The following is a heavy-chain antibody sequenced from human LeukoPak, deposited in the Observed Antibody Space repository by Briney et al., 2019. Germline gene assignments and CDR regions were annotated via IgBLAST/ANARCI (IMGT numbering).Heavy chain of an antibody. CDR3: ARDTYYYDSSGYYLLRFDY. CDR2: ISSSSSYI. CDR1: GFTFGSYS. D-gene: IGHD3-22*01. V-gene: IGHV3-21*01. Sequence: GGSLRLSCAASGFTFGSYSMNWVRQAPGKGLEWVSSISSSSSYIYYADSVKGRFTISRDNAKNSLYLQMNSLRAEDTAVYYCARDTYYYDSSGYYLLRFDYWGQGTLVTVSS. J-gene: IGHJ4*02.